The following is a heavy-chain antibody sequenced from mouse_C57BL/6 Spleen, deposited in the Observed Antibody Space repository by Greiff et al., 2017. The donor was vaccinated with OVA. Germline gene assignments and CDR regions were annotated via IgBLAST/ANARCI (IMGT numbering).Heavy chain of an antibody. CDR3: AREPFAY. V-gene: IGHV5-9*01. Sequence: DVMLVESGGGLVKPGGSLKLSCAASGFTFSSYTMSWVRQTPEKRLEWVATISGGGGNTYYPDSVKGRFTISRDNAKNTLYLQMSSLRSEDTALYYCAREPFAYWGQGTLVTVSA. J-gene: IGHJ3*01. CDR2: ISGGGGNT. CDR1: GFTFSSYT.